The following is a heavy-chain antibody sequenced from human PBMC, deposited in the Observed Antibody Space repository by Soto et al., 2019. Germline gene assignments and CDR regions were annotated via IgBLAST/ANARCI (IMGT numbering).Heavy chain of an antibody. CDR1: GGTFSSYT. Sequence: ASVKVSCKASGGTFSSYTISWVRQAPGQGLEWMGRIIPILGIANYAQKFQGRVTITADKSTSTAYMELSSLRSEDTAVYYCARAGYCSGGSCKGAFDIWGQGTMVTVSS. J-gene: IGHJ3*02. CDR3: ARAGYCSGGSCKGAFDI. CDR2: IIPILGIA. V-gene: IGHV1-69*02. D-gene: IGHD2-15*01.